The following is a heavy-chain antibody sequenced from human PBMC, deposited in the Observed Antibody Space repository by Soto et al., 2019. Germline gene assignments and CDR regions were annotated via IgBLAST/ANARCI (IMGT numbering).Heavy chain of an antibody. CDR2: ISAYNGNT. CDR3: ARDGYNWNERSWFDP. J-gene: IGHJ5*02. CDR1: GYTFTSYG. V-gene: IGHV1-18*01. D-gene: IGHD1-1*01. Sequence: ASVKVSCKASGYTFTSYGISWVRQAPGQGLEWMGWISAYNGNTNYAQKLQGRVTMTTDTSTSTAYMELRSLRSDDTAVYYCARDGYNWNERSWFDPWGQGTLVTVS.